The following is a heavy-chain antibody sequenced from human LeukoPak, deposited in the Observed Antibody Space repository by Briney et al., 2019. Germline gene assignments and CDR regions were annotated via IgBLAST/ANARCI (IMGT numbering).Heavy chain of an antibody. V-gene: IGHV4-34*01. Sequence: SEILSLTCAVYGGSFGGYYWSWIRQPPGKGLEWIGEINHSGSTNYNPSLKSRVTISVDTSKNQFSLKLSSVTAADTAVYYCARGDDSSGYYYVYFDYWGQGTLVTVSS. CDR2: INHSGST. J-gene: IGHJ4*02. D-gene: IGHD3-22*01. CDR1: GGSFGGYY. CDR3: ARGDDSSGYYYVYFDY.